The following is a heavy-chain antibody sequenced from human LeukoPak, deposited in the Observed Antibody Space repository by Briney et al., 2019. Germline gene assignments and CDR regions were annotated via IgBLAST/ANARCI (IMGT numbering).Heavy chain of an antibody. J-gene: IGHJ5*02. CDR2: INYSGST. CDR3: ARDWELGH. V-gene: IGHV4-59*01. D-gene: IGHD1-1*01. CDR1: DGSISHYY. Sequence: SETLSLTCTVSDGSISHYYWNWIRQPPGKGLEWIRNINYSGSTNYNPSFKSRVTISIDTSKYQFSLRLSSVTAADAALYYCARDWELGHWGQGTLVTVSS.